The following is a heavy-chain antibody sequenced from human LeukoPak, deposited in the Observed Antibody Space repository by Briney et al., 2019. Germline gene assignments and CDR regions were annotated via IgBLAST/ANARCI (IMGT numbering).Heavy chain of an antibody. J-gene: IGHJ3*02. CDR3: AKNWASYCSSTSCPKRAAFDI. D-gene: IGHD2-2*01. CDR2: IRYDGSNK. CDR1: GFTFSSYS. Sequence: GGSLRLSCAASGFTFSSYSMHWVRQAPGKGLEWVAFIRYDGSNKYYADSVKGRFTISRDNSKNTLYLQMNSLRAEDTAVYYCAKNWASYCSSTSCPKRAAFDIWGQGTMVTVSS. V-gene: IGHV3-30*02.